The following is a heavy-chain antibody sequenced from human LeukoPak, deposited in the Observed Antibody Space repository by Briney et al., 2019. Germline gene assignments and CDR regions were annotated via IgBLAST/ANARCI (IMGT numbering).Heavy chain of an antibody. CDR2: IYYSGSI. J-gene: IGHJ1*01. CDR1: DDSVKSRSYY. CDR3: ASATHIVGATFSRAEYFQH. D-gene: IGHD1-26*01. V-gene: IGHV4-39*07. Sequence: SETLSLTCTVSDDSVKSRSYYWGWIRQPPGKGLEWIGSIYYSGSIYHNPSLKSRVTISVDTSKNQFSLKLSSVTAADTAVYYCASATHIVGATFSRAEYFQHWGQGTLVTVSS.